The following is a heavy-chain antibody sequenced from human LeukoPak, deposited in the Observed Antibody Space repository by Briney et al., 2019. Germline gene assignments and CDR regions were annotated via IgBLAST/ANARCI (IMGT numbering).Heavy chain of an antibody. CDR1: GFTFSSFW. Sequence: GGSLRLSCADSGFTFSSFWMTWVRQAPGKGLEWVANIKQDGSEKYYVDSVKGRFTISRDNAKKSLFLQMNSLRAEDTAVYYCARGRGLESWGQGTPVTVSS. D-gene: IGHD3-10*01. V-gene: IGHV3-7*03. J-gene: IGHJ4*02. CDR2: IKQDGSEK. CDR3: ARGRGLES.